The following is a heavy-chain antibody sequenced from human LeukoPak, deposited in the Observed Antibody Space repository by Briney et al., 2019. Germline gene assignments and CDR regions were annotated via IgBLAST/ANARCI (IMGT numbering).Heavy chain of an antibody. CDR1: GGSFSGYY. CDR2: INNSGST. V-gene: IGHV4-34*01. J-gene: IGHJ4*02. Sequence: SETLSLTCAVYGGSFSGYYWSWIRQPPGKGLEWIGEINNSGSTNYTPSLKSRVTISVNTSKNQFSLKLSSVTAADTAVYYCARGRIGAASFDYWGQGTLVTVSS. CDR3: ARGRIGAASFDY. D-gene: IGHD1-26*01.